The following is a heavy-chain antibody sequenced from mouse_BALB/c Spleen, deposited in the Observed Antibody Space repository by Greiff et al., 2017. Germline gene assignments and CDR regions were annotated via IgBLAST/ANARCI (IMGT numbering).Heavy chain of an antibody. CDR1: GYTFTEYT. J-gene: IGHJ3*01. CDR2: INPNNGGT. V-gene: IGHV1-22*01. CDR3: ARGGWLIEEFAY. D-gene: IGHD2-3*01. Sequence: EVKLQQSGPELVKPGASVKMSCKASGYTFTEYTMHWVKQSHGKSLEWIGGINPNNGGTSYNQKFKGKATLTVDKSSSTAYMELRSLTSEDSAVYYCARGGWLIEEFAYWGQGTLVTVSA.